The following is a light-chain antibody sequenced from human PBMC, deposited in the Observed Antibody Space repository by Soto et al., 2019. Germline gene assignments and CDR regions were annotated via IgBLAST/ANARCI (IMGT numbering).Light chain of an antibody. J-gene: IGLJ2*01. CDR2: NNN. Sequence: QSALTQPPSASGTPGQRITISCSGSSSNIGSYTVNWYQLLPGTAPKLLIYNNNHRPSGVPDRFSGSKSGTSASLAISGLQSEDEAEYYCAAWDDSLNGRLFGGGTKLTVL. CDR3: AAWDDSLNGRL. V-gene: IGLV1-44*01. CDR1: SSNIGSYT.